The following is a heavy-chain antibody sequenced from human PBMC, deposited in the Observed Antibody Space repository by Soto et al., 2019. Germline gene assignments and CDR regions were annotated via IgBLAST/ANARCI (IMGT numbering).Heavy chain of an antibody. V-gene: IGHV1-69*02. D-gene: IGHD3-3*01. CDR2: IIPMFGLP. CDR3: AFDMNTGVVYFDN. CDR1: GGTFSTYT. Sequence: QVLLVQSGAEVKRTGSSVKVSCKVSGGTFSTYTISWVRQAPGQGLEWMGRIIPMFGLPNHAQKFQGRVTITADKSTHTSYLEMTGLTSEDTAVYYCAFDMNTGVVYFDNWGQGTLVTVSS. J-gene: IGHJ4*02.